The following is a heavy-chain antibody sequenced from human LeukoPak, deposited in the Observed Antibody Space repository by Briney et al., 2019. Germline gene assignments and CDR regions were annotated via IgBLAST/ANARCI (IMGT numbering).Heavy chain of an antibody. D-gene: IGHD2-15*01. Sequence: GGSLRLSCAASGFTFSSYWMSWVRQAPGKGLEWVANIKQDASEKYYVDSVKGRFTFSRDNAKNSLYLQMNSLRAEDTAVYYCARDYRGYRAPYYFDYWGQGTLVTVSS. V-gene: IGHV3-7*01. J-gene: IGHJ4*02. CDR3: ARDYRGYRAPYYFDY. CDR1: GFTFSSYW. CDR2: IKQDASEK.